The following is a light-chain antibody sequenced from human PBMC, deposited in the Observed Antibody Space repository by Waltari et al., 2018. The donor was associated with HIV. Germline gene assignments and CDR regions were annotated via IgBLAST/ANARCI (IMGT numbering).Light chain of an antibody. CDR2: AAS. CDR1: QSVLASSANQHY. J-gene: IGKJ4*01. Sequence: DIVMTQSPDSLAVSLGERATINCTSSQSVLASSANQHYLAWYQQKPGKAPKILIYAASSLQSGVPSRFSGSGSGTDFTLTISSLQPEDFATYYCQQSYSTPLTFGGGTKVEIK. V-gene: IGKV1-39*01. CDR3: QQSYSTPLT.